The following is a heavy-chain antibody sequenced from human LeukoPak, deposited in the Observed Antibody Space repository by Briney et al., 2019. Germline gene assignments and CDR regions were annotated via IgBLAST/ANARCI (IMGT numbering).Heavy chain of an antibody. V-gene: IGHV1-46*01. J-gene: IGHJ4*02. Sequence: ASVKVSCKASGYTFTSYYMHWVRQAPGQGLEWTGIINPSGRSTSYAQKFQGRVTMTRDTSTSTVYMELSSLRSEDTAVYYCARDFRDYYDSSGYVDYWGQGTLVTVSS. CDR1: GYTFTSYY. D-gene: IGHD3-22*01. CDR3: ARDFRDYYDSSGYVDY. CDR2: INPSGRST.